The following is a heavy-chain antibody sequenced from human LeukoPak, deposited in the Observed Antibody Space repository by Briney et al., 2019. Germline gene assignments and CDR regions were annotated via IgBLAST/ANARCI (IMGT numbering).Heavy chain of an antibody. D-gene: IGHD3-3*01. V-gene: IGHV1-24*01. CDR3: AKDFVSLHTQYYFDY. CDR1: GYTLTELS. CDR2: FDPEDGET. Sequence: ASVKVSCKVSGYTLTELSMHWVRQAPGKGLEWMGGFDPEDGETIYAQKFQGRVTMTEDTSADTAYMELSGLRSEDTAVYYCAKDFVSLHTQYYFDYWGQGTLVTVSS. J-gene: IGHJ4*02.